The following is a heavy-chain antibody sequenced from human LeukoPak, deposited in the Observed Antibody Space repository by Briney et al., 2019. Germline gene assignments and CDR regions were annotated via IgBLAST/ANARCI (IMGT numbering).Heavy chain of an antibody. J-gene: IGHJ6*03. Sequence: GGSLRLSCAASGFTFSSYSMNWVRQAPGKGLEWVSSISSSSSYIYYADSVKGRFTISRDNAKNSLYLQMNSLRSDDTAVYYCARAPYYDFWSGPYYYYYMDVWGKGTTVTVSS. CDR3: ARAPYYDFWSGPYYYYYMDV. CDR2: ISSSSSYI. CDR1: GFTFSSYS. V-gene: IGHV3-21*04. D-gene: IGHD3-3*01.